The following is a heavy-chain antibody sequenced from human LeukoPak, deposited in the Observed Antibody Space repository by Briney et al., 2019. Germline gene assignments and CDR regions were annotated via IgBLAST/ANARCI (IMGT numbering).Heavy chain of an antibody. V-gene: IGHV4-34*01. CDR3: ARDHHYYYYMDV. Sequence: SETLSLTCAVYGGSFSGYYWSWIRQPPGKGLEWIGEINHSGSTNYNPSLKSRVTISVDTSKNQFSLKLSSVTAADTAVYYCARDHHYYYYMDVWGKGTTVTVSS. CDR2: INHSGST. CDR1: GGSFSGYY. J-gene: IGHJ6*03.